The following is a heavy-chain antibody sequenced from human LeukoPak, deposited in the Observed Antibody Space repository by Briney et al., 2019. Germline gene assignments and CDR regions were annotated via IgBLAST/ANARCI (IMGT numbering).Heavy chain of an antibody. CDR3: ARHLIDTTGSYSVLDYYYYYGMDV. Sequence: TSETLTLTRTVSGGSISSYYWSWIRQPPGKGLEWIGYIYYSGSTNYNPSLKSRVTISVDTSKNQFSLKLSSVTAADTAVYYCARHLIDTTGSYSVLDYYYYYGMDVWGQGTTVTVSS. V-gene: IGHV4-59*08. CDR1: GGSISSYY. CDR2: IYYSGST. D-gene: IGHD3-10*01. J-gene: IGHJ6*02.